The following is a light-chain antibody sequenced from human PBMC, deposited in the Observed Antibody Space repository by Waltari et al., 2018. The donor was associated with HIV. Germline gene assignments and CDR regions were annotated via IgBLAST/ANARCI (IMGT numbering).Light chain of an antibody. V-gene: IGKV3D-15*01. CDR2: GAS. CDR3: QQYNNWPPLT. J-gene: IGKJ4*01. Sequence: EILMTQSPATLSVSPGDRATLSCRTNQSVSNNFAWYQQTPGQAPRILIYGASTRATGIPARFSGSGSGTEFTLTISSLESEDFAVYYCQQYNNWPPLTFGGGTKVEIK. CDR1: QSVSNN.